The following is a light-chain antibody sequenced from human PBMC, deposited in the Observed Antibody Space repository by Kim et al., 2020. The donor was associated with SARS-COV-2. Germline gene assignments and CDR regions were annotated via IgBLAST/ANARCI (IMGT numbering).Light chain of an antibody. CDR3: SSYAGSRVVV. CDR1: SSDVGGYNY. Sequence: GQSVTLSCTGTSSDVGGYNYVSWYQQHPGKAPKLMIYEVSKRPSGVPDRFSGSKSGNTASLTVSGLQAEDEADYYCSSYAGSRVVVFGGGTQLTVL. V-gene: IGLV2-8*01. CDR2: EVS. J-gene: IGLJ2*01.